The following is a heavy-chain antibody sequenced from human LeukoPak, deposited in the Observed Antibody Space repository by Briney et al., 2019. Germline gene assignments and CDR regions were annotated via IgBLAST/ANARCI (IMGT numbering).Heavy chain of an antibody. J-gene: IGHJ4*02. CDR1: SGSISGYY. V-gene: IGHV4-59*08. Sequence: SETLSLTCTVSSGSISGYYWSWIRQPPGKGLEWIGYIYYSGSTDYEPSLKSRVTISVDRSKNQFSLSLSSVTASDTAVYYCARTSDYYFDFWGQGTLVTVSS. CDR3: ARTSDYYFDF. CDR2: IYYSGST. D-gene: IGHD2-21*01.